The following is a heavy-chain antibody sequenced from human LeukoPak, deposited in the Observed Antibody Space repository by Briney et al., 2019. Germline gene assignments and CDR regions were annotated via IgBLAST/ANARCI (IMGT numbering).Heavy chain of an antibody. Sequence: GGSLRLSCAASGFTFSSYWMHWVRQAPGKGLVWVSRINSDGSSTSYADSVKGRFTISRDNAKNTLYLQMNSLRAEDTAVYYCAKEGHTGSNTDYLGQGTLVTVSS. J-gene: IGHJ4*02. CDR3: AKEGHTGSNTDY. D-gene: IGHD1-26*01. CDR2: INSDGSST. V-gene: IGHV3-74*01. CDR1: GFTFSSYW.